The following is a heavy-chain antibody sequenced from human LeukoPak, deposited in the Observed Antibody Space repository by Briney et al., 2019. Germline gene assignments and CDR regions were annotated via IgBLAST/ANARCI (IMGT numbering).Heavy chain of an antibody. J-gene: IGHJ2*01. CDR2: IKQDGSEK. D-gene: IGHD6-19*01. CDR3: ARDQSGQWLVRRYWYFDL. Sequence: PGRSLRLSCAASGFTFSSYWMSWVRQAPGKGLEWVANIKQDGSEKYYVDSVKGRFTISRDNAKNSLYLQMNSLRAEDTAVYYCARDQSGQWLVRRYWYFDLWGRGTLVTVSS. V-gene: IGHV3-7*01. CDR1: GFTFSSYW.